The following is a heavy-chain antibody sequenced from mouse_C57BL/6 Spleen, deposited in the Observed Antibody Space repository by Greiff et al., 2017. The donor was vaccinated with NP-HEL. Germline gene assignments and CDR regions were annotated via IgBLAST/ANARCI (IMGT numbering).Heavy chain of an antibody. D-gene: IGHD3-3*01. CDR2: IYPRSGNT. J-gene: IGHJ1*03. CDR1: GYTFTSYG. CDR3: ARGEGTGYFDV. Sequence: QVQLQQSGAELARPGASVKLSCKASGYTFTSYGISWVKQRTGQGLEWIGEIYPRSGNTYYNEKFKGKATLTDDKSSSTAYMELRSLSSEDSAVYFCARGEGTGYFDVWGTGTTVTVSS. V-gene: IGHV1-81*01.